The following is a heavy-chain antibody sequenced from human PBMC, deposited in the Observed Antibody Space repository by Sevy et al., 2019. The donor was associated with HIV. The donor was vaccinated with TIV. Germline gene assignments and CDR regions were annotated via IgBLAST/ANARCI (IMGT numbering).Heavy chain of an antibody. CDR2: ISGSGGST. J-gene: IGHJ4*02. CDR3: AKRPVVTAIPVGFDY. Sequence: GESLKISCAASGFTFSSYAMSWVRQAPGKGLEWVSAISGSGGSTYYADSVKGRFTISRDNSKNTLYLQMNSLRAEDTAVYYCAKRPVVTAIPVGFDYWGQGTLVTVSS. D-gene: IGHD2-21*02. CDR1: GFTFSSYA. V-gene: IGHV3-23*01.